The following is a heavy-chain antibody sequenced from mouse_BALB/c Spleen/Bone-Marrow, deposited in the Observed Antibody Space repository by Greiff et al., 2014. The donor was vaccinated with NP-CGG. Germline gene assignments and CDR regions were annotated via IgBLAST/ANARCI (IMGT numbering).Heavy chain of an antibody. Sequence: EVKLVESGGGLVQPGGSRKLSCAASGFTFSSFGMHWVRQAPEKGLEWVAYIRSGSSTIYYADPVNGRITITKDNPKNTLLLKMNSLSAEETAMYYCAKSPYDYSAMDYWGQGTSVTVSS. CDR1: GFTFSSFG. CDR3: AKSPYDYSAMDY. J-gene: IGHJ4*01. V-gene: IGHV5-17*02. CDR2: IRSGSSTI.